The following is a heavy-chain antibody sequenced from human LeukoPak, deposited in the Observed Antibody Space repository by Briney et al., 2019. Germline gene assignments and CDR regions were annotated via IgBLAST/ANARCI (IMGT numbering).Heavy chain of an antibody. CDR2: ISGSGGST. Sequence: GGSLRLSCAASGFTFSSFALSWVRQAPGKGLEWVSSISGSGGSTSYADSVKGRFTISRDNAKNSLYLQMNSLRAEDTAVYYCARDGTYSGSTFDYWGQGTLVTVSS. D-gene: IGHD1-26*01. V-gene: IGHV3-23*01. CDR1: GFTFSSFA. CDR3: ARDGTYSGSTFDY. J-gene: IGHJ4*02.